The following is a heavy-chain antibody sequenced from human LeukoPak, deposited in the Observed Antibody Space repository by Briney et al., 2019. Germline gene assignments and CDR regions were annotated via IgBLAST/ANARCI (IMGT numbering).Heavy chain of an antibody. V-gene: IGHV3-11*01. CDR2: ISSSGGTI. Sequence: GGSLRLSCAASGFTFSDCYMSWIRQAPGKGLEWVSYISSSGGTIYYADSVKDRFTISRDNAKNSLYLQMNSLRAEDTAVYYCARGEQYYYDSSGHGDYWGQGTLVTVSS. D-gene: IGHD3-22*01. CDR3: ARGEQYYYDSSGHGDY. J-gene: IGHJ4*02. CDR1: GFTFSDCY.